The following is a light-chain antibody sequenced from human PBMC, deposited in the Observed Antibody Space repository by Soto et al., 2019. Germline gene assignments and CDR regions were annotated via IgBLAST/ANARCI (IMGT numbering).Light chain of an antibody. CDR2: HAS. J-gene: IGKJ5*01. V-gene: IGKV3-11*01. Sequence: VMTQSPATLSVSPGERAALSCRASQSVSSNLAWYQQKPGQAPRLLIYHASNRATGIPARFSGSGSGTDFTLTISSLEPEDFAVYYCQQRSNWPQITFGQGTRLEI. CDR1: QSVSSN. CDR3: QQRSNWPQIT.